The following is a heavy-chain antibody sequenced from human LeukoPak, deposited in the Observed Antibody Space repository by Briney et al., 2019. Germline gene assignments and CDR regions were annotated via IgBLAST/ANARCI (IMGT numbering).Heavy chain of an antibody. V-gene: IGHV4-30-2*01. CDR1: GGSISSGGHS. J-gene: IGHJ6*02. D-gene: IGHD3-3*01. CDR3: ARINDFWSGPTLEV. Sequence: SQTLSLTCTVSGGSISSGGHSWSWIRQPPGKGLEWIGYIYHSGSGSTYYNPSLKSRVTISIDKSKNQFSLKLNSVTAADTALDYRARINDFWSGPTLEVWGQGTTVTVSS. CDR2: IYHSGSGST.